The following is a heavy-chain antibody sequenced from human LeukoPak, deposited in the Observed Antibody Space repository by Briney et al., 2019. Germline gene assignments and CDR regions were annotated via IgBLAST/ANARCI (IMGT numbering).Heavy chain of an antibody. J-gene: IGHJ4*02. Sequence: PGGSLRLSCAVSGFTFSNYWMSWVGQAPGKGLDWVGNINQYASENYYVDSVKGRFTISRDNAKHSLYLQLDSLISEDAAMYYCVNDYGSRRGYWGQGTLVIASS. CDR1: GFTFSNYW. CDR3: VNDYGSRRGY. CDR2: INQYASEN. D-gene: IGHD4-17*01. V-gene: IGHV3-7*01.